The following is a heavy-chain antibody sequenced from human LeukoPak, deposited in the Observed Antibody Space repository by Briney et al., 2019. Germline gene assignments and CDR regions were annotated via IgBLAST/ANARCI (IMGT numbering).Heavy chain of an antibody. CDR3: ARARYDSSGYYYFGMSQFDY. V-gene: IGHV4-34*01. Sequence: SETLSLTCAVYGGSFSGYYWSWIRQPPGKGLEWIGEINHSGSTNYNPSLKSRVTISVDTSKNQFSLKLSSVTAADTAVYYCARARYDSSGYYYFGMSQFDYWGQGTLVTVSS. J-gene: IGHJ4*02. CDR2: INHSGST. D-gene: IGHD3-22*01. CDR1: GGSFSGYY.